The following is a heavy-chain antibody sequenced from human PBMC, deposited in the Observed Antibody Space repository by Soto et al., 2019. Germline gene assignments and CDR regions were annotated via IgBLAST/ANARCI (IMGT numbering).Heavy chain of an antibody. Sequence: QVQLVQSGAEVKKPGASVKVSCQTSGYNFSAYYFNWVRQAAGQGPEWMGWLNPRNGQTGYVQKFRGRVTMTRDTSIATVYLELSRLTSEDTAIYFFARETDTSMVDYWGQGTLVTVSS. CDR3: ARETDTSMVDY. CDR2: LNPRNGQT. V-gene: IGHV1-8*01. J-gene: IGHJ4*02. D-gene: IGHD5-18*01. CDR1: GYNFSAYY.